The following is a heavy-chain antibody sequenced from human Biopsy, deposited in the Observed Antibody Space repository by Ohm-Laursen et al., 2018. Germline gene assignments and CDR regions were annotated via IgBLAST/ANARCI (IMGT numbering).Heavy chain of an antibody. CDR1: GGSISSDY. J-gene: IGHJ6*02. CDR2: IYYSGST. CDR3: ARATNSTGWPYYYFYGMDV. Sequence: SDTLSLTWSVSGGSISSDYWSWIRQTPGKGLEWIGYIYYSGSTNYNPSLKSRVTISVDTSKNQFSLRLNSVTAADTAVYYCARATNSTGWPYYYFYGMDVWGRGTTVTVSS. V-gene: IGHV4-59*07. D-gene: IGHD2/OR15-2a*01.